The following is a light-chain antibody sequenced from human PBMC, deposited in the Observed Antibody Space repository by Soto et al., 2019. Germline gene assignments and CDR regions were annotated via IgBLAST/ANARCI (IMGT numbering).Light chain of an antibody. CDR2: AAS. CDR3: QQTSSFPLT. V-gene: IGKV1-12*01. Sequence: DIQMTQSPSSVSASVGDSLTITCRACQGITSWLAWYQQKPGRAPKLLIYAASNLQSGVPSRFSGSGSGTDFTLTISSLQPEDFGTYYCQQTSSFPLTLGGGTKVEIK. J-gene: IGKJ4*01. CDR1: QGITSW.